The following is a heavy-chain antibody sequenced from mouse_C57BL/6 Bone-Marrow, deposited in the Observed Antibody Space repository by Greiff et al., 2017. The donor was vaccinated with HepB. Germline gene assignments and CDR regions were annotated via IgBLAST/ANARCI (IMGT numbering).Heavy chain of an antibody. D-gene: IGHD1-1*02. J-gene: IGHJ2*01. V-gene: IGHV1-54*01. CDR1: GYAFTNYL. Sequence: VQLQQSGAELVRPGTSVKVSCKASGYAFTNYLIEWVKQRPGQGLEWIGVINPGSGGTNYNEKFKGKATLTADKSSSTAYMQLSSLTSEDSAVYFCARSGRWFDYWGQGTTLTVSS. CDR3: ARSGRWFDY. CDR2: INPGSGGT.